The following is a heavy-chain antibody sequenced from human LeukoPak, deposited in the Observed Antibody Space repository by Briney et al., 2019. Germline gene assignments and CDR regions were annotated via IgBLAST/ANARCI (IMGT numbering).Heavy chain of an antibody. CDR2: MNPNSGNT. CDR3: ARGPKWELVLYAFDI. J-gene: IGHJ3*02. V-gene: IGHV1-8*03. Sequence: AAVTVSCKASGYTFTSYDISWVRQATGQGREWMGWMNPNSGNTGYAQKFQGRVTITRNTSISTAYMELSSLRSEDTAVYYCARGPKWELVLYAFDIWGQGTMVTVSS. D-gene: IGHD1-26*01. CDR1: GYTFTSYD.